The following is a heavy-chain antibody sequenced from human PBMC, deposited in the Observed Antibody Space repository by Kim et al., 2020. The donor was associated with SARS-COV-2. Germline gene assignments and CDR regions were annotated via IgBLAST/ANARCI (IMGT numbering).Heavy chain of an antibody. D-gene: IGHD6-6*01. CDR2: IYYSGST. CDR3: ARQDVLAARAFDY. J-gene: IGHJ4*02. Sequence: SETLSLTCTVSGGSIGSSSYYWGWIRQPPGKGLEWIGSIYYSGSTYYNPSLKSRVTISVDTSKNQFSLKLSSVTAADTAVYYCARQDVLAARAFDYWGQG. CDR1: GGSIGSSSYY. V-gene: IGHV4-39*01.